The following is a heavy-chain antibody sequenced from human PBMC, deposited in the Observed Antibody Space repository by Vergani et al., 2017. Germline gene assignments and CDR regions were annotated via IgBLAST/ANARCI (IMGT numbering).Heavy chain of an antibody. CDR2: INPNSGGT. Sequence: QVQLVQSGAEVKKPGASVKVSCKASGYTFTGYYMNWVRQAPGQGLEWMGWINPNSGGTNYAQKFQGRVTMTRDTSISTAYMDVSRRRADETAVYYCARGRDSLGWWLQAPVDAFDIGGQGTMVTVSS. D-gene: IGHD2-21*01. CDR3: ARGRDSLGWWLQAPVDAFDI. V-gene: IGHV1-2*02. CDR1: GYTFTGYY. J-gene: IGHJ3*02.